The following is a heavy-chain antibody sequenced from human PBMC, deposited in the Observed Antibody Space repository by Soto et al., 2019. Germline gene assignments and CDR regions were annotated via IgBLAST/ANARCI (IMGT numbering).Heavy chain of an antibody. CDR1: GYSFTSYW. Sequence: LGESLKISCKGSGYSFTSYWIGWVRQMPGKGLEWMGTIYPGDSDTRYSPSFQGQVTISADKSISTAYLQWSSLKASDTAMYYCARRAKTYYYDSSGYYFFDYWGQGTLVTVSS. D-gene: IGHD3-22*01. CDR3: ARRAKTYYYDSSGYYFFDY. CDR2: IYPGDSDT. J-gene: IGHJ4*02. V-gene: IGHV5-51*01.